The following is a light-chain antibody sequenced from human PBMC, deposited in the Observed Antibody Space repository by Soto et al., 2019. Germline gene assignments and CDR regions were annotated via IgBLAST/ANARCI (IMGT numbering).Light chain of an antibody. CDR2: GAS. J-gene: IGKJ4*01. CDR3: HQYATDPLT. V-gene: IGKV3-20*01. CDR1: QSVGRDY. Sequence: EIVLTQSPGTLSLSPGDRATLSCRASQSVGRDYLAWCQHKAGQAPRLLVHGASNRATGIPDRFSGSGSGTDFTLTITRLEPEDFAVYYCHQYATDPLTFGGGTKVEI.